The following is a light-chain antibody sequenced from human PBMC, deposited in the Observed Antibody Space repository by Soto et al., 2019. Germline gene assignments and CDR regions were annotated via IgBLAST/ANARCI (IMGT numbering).Light chain of an antibody. Sequence: DIQITQSPSSLSASVGDTVTITCRASQGISNYLAWYQQKPGQVPNLLIYAASTLQSGVPSRFSGSGSGTDFTLTISSLRTEDVATYYCQKYNNAPRTFGQGTKVEI. CDR1: QGISNY. CDR3: QKYNNAPRT. CDR2: AAS. J-gene: IGKJ1*01. V-gene: IGKV1-27*01.